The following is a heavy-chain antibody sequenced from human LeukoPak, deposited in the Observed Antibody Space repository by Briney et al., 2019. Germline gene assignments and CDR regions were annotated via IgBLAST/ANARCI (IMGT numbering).Heavy chain of an antibody. CDR1: GYTFTGYY. Sequence: ASVKVSCRASGYTFTGYYMSWVRQAPGQGLEWMGWINPDSGGTHYAQNFQGWVTMTRDTSISTAYMELSRLRSDDTAVYYCARDDYWGQGTLVTVSS. J-gene: IGHJ4*02. CDR2: INPDSGGT. CDR3: ARDDY. V-gene: IGHV1-2*04.